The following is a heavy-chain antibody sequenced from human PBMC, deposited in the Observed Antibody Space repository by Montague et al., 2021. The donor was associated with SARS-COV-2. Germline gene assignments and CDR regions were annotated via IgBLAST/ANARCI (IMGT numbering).Heavy chain of an antibody. D-gene: IGHD3-10*01. J-gene: IGHJ5*02. Sequence: TLSLTCAVSGASISNGGYTWSWIRRPPGKGLEWIGYIYQSGTTRYNPSLKSRVTMSVDKSKNQFSLQLTSVIAADTAIYFCARSMIRGGLNWFDPWGQGNPINVSA. CDR3: ARSMIRGGLNWFDP. CDR2: IYQSGTT. V-gene: IGHV4-30-2*01. CDR1: GASISNGGYT.